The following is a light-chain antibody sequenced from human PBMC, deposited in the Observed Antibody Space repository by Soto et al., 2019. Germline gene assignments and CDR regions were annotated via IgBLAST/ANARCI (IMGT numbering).Light chain of an antibody. CDR1: QGISSY. CDR2: AAS. CDR3: QQLNSYPLF. J-gene: IGKJ2*01. V-gene: IGKV1-9*01. Sequence: IQLTQSPSSLSASVGDRVTITCRASQGISSYLAWYQQKPGKAPKLLIYAASTLQSGVPSRFSGSGSGTDFTLTISCLQPEDFATYYCQQLNSYPLFFGQGTKLEIK.